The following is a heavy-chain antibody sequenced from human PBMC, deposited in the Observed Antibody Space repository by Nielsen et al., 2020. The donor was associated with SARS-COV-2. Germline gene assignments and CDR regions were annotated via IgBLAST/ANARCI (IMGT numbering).Heavy chain of an antibody. CDR3: AARLYYGSGRALGY. CDR2: IYYSGST. Sequence: SETLSLTCTVSGASVSRGEYYWNWVRQPPGKGLEWIGFIYYSGSTKYSPSLKSRLTISLDTSRNQCSLRLNSVTAADTAMYYCAARLYYGSGRALGYWGQGTLVTVSS. CDR1: GASVSRGEYY. J-gene: IGHJ4*02. D-gene: IGHD3-10*01. V-gene: IGHV4-30-4*01.